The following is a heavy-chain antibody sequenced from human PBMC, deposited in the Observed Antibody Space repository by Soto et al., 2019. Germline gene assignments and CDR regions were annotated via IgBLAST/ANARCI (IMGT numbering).Heavy chain of an antibody. J-gene: IGHJ4*02. Sequence: QVQLVQSGAEVKKPGASVKVSCKASGDAFTTYDINWVRQATGQGLEWMGWMSPNSGNTGSAQKFQGRVTMTWNTSMSTAYMELSSLMSEDTAVYYCARAFRKVGGNSYGSFEFWGQGTLVTVSS. CDR3: ARAFRKVGGNSYGSFEF. D-gene: IGHD5-18*01. CDR1: GDAFTTYD. CDR2: MSPNSGNT. V-gene: IGHV1-8*01.